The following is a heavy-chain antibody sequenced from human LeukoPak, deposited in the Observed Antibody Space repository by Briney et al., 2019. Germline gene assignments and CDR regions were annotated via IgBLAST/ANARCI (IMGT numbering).Heavy chain of an antibody. CDR1: GGSFSGYY. D-gene: IGHD3-3*01. CDR3: ARGLAGDWLTVRRNWFDP. CDR2: MNHSGST. J-gene: IGHJ5*02. Sequence: PSETLSLTXAVYGGSFSGYYWSWICQPPGKGLEWIGEMNHSGSTNYNPSLKSRVTISVDTSKNQFSLKLSSVTAADTAVYYCARGLAGDWLTVRRNWFDPWGQGTLVTVPS. V-gene: IGHV4-34*01.